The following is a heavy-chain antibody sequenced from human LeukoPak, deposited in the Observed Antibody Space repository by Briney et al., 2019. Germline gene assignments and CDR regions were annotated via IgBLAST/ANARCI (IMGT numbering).Heavy chain of an antibody. D-gene: IGHD3-22*01. CDR2: IIPIFGTA. CDR1: GGTFSSYA. V-gene: IGHV1-69*13. CDR3: ARNYDSSGYYQYYFDY. J-gene: IGHJ4*02. Sequence: SVKVSCKASGGTFSSYAISWVRQAPGQGLEWMGGIIPIFGTANYAQKFQGRVTITADESPSTAYMELSSLRSEDTAVYYCARNYDSSGYYQYYFDYWGQGTLVTVSS.